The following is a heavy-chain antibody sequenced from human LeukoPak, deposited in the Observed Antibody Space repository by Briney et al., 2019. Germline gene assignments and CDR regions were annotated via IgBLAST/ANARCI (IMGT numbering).Heavy chain of an antibody. J-gene: IGHJ5*02. CDR1: GFTFSNAW. D-gene: IGHD1-20*01. CDR3: AKDSYNWNR. CDR2: ISGTGGST. V-gene: IGHV3-23*01. Sequence: GGSLRLSCAASGFTFSNAWMTWVRQAPGKGLEWVSGISGTGGSTYYADSVKGRFTISRDNSKNTLYLQMNSLRGEDTAVYYCAKDSYNWNRWGQGTLVTVSS.